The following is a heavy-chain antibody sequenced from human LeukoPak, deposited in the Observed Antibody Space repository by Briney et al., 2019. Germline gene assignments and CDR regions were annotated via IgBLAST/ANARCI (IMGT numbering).Heavy chain of an antibody. D-gene: IGHD7-27*01. V-gene: IGHV4-59*08. CDR2: IYYSGGT. CDR3: TGGPFTYAFDH. Sequence: SETVSLTCSVSGDPIDRYYWSWIRQPPGKGLEWIGYIYYSGGTNYNPSLKSRVTISIDTSKSQFSLKVTSVTDADTAVYYCTGGPFTYAFDHWGQGALVTVSS. CDR1: GDPIDRYY. J-gene: IGHJ4*02.